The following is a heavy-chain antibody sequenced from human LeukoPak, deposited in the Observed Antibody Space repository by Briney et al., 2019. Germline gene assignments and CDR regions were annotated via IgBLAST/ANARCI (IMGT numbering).Heavy chain of an antibody. CDR1: GYTFTGYY. CDR2: INPSGGST. D-gene: IGHD3-3*01. V-gene: IGHV1-46*01. Sequence: GASVKVSCKASGYTFTGYYMHWVRQAPGQGLEWMGIINPSGGSTSYAQKFQGRVTMTRDTSTSTVNMELSSLRSEDTAVYYCARGNDFWSGYSEFDPWGQGTLVTVSS. CDR3: ARGNDFWSGYSEFDP. J-gene: IGHJ5*02.